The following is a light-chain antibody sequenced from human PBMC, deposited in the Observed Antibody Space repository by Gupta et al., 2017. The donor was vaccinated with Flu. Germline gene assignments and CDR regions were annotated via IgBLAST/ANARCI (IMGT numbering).Light chain of an antibody. J-gene: IGKJ1*01. Sequence: PSSLSGSDGDRVTITCRASQRIATFLKWYQQKPGEAPKLLIFDASILQTGVPSRFSGRGSGTDFALSISSLQPEDFATYYCQQSYSVPWTFGQGTRVE. CDR1: QRIATF. V-gene: IGKV1-39*01. CDR2: DAS. CDR3: QQSYSVPWT.